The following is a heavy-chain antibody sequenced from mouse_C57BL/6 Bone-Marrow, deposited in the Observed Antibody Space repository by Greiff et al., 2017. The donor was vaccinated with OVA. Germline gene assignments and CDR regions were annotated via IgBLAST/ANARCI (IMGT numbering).Heavy chain of an antibody. CDR3: ARGYYDSLGDY. CDR1: GFTFSDYY. J-gene: IGHJ4*01. V-gene: IGHV5-16*01. CDR2: INYDGSST. D-gene: IGHD2-4*01. Sequence: EVKLVESEGGLVQPGSSMKLSCTASGFTFSDYYMAWVRQVPEKGLEWVANINYDGSSTYYLDSLKSRFIISRDNAKNILYLQMSSLKSEDTATYYCARGYYDSLGDYWGQGTSVTVSS.